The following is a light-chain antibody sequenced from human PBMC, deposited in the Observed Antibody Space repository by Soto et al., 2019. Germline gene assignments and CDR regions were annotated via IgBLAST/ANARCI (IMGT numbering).Light chain of an antibody. CDR2: LGS. Sequence: DLVMTQSPLSLPVTPGEPASISCRSSQSLLHSNGYNCLDWYLQKPGQSPQLLIYLGSNRASGVPDRFSGSGSGTDFTLKISRVEAEDVGVYYCMQVLQIPLTFGGGTKVEIK. CDR3: MQVLQIPLT. J-gene: IGKJ4*01. CDR1: QSLLHSNGYNC. V-gene: IGKV2-28*01.